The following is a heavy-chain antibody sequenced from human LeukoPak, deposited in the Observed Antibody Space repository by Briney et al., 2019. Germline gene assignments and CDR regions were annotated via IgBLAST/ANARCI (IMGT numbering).Heavy chain of an antibody. CDR2: ISSSSSYT. CDR3: ANLCGGDCYIFDY. J-gene: IGHJ4*02. D-gene: IGHD2-21*02. Sequence: PGGSLRLSCAASGFTFSSYEMNWVRQAPGKGLVWVSYISSSSSYTNYADSVKGRFTISRDNAKNSLYLQMNSLRAEDTAVYYCANLCGGDCYIFDYWGQGTLVTVSS. CDR1: GFTFSSYE. V-gene: IGHV3-21*05.